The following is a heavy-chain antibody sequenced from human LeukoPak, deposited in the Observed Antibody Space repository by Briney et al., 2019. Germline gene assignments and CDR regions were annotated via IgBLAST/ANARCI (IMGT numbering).Heavy chain of an antibody. J-gene: IGHJ4*02. CDR2: ISAYNGNT. CDR3: ARFHRGGAGTSDVY. D-gene: IGHD3-10*01. V-gene: IGHV1-18*01. Sequence: ASVKVSCKASGYTFTSYGISWVRQAPGQGLEWMGWISAYNGNTNYAQKLQGRVTMTADTSTSTAYMELRSLRSDDTAVYYCARFHRGGAGTSDVYWGQGTLVTVSS. CDR1: GYTFTSYG.